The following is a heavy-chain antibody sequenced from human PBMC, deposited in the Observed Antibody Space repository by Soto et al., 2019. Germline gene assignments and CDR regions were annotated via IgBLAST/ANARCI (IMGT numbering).Heavy chain of an antibody. J-gene: IGHJ4*02. CDR1: GGSLRRYY. D-gene: IGHD1-7*01. CDR2: IYYSGST. Sequence: PSGTPSPPRPVSGGSLRRYYLSWIRQPPGKGLEWIGYIYYSGSTNYNPSLKSRVTISVDTSKNQFSLKLSSVTAADTAVYYCARVITGTTWFDYWGQGTLVTVSS. CDR3: ARVITGTTWFDY. V-gene: IGHV4-59*01.